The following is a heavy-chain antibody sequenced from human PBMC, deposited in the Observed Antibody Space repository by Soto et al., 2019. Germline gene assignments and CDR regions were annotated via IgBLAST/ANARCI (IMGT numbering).Heavy chain of an antibody. CDR1: GGSLSSYY. CDR2: IYYSGTA. Sequence: SETLSLTCTVSGGSLSSYYWSWIRQPPGKGLEWIAYIYYSGTATYNPSLNSRVAISLDMSKNQISLTLSSVTAADTAVYYCARLGAYYKSLDPWGQGTLVPVSS. J-gene: IGHJ5*02. V-gene: IGHV4-59*08. CDR3: ARLGAYYKSLDP. D-gene: IGHD3-22*01.